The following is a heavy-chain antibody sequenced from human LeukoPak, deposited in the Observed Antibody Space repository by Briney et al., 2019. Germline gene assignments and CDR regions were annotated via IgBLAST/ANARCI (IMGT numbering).Heavy chain of an antibody. CDR3: ARDSRQDYYDSSGYLWFAFDI. CDR2: IYSGGST. D-gene: IGHD3-22*01. J-gene: IGHJ3*02. V-gene: IGHV3-53*01. CDR1: GFTVSNNY. Sequence: PGGSLRLSCAASGFTVSNNYMSWVRQAPGKGLEWVSVIYSGGSTYYADSVKGRFTISRDNSKNTLYLQMNGLRAEDTAVYYCARDSRQDYYDSSGYLWFAFDIWGQGTMVTVSS.